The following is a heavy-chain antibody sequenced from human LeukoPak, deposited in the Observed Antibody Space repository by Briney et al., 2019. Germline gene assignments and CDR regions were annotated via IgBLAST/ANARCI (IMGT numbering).Heavy chain of an antibody. V-gene: IGHV3-64D*09. Sequence: PGGSLRLSCSASGFTLSSYAMHWVRQAPGKGLEYVSGITTNGGSTYYADSVKGRFTISRDNSKNTLYPQMSSLRPEDTSVYYCVKTHYYDSSDFFDYWGQGTLVTVSS. CDR2: ITTNGGST. J-gene: IGHJ4*02. CDR3: VKTHYYDSSDFFDY. D-gene: IGHD3-22*01. CDR1: GFTLSSYA.